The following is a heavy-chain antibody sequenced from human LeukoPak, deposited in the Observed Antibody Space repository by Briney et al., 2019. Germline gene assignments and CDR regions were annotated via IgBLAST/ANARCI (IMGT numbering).Heavy chain of an antibody. V-gene: IGHV3-23*01. CDR2: ISGSGGST. D-gene: IGHD6-19*01. J-gene: IGHJ4*02. CDR3: AKDRSSIAVAGTYDY. Sequence: GGSLRLSCAASGFTFSSYAMSWVRQAPGKGLEWVSAISGSGGSTYYADSVKGRFTISRDNSKNTLYLQMNSLRAEDKAVYYCAKDRSSIAVAGTYDYWGQGTLVTVSS. CDR1: GFTFSSYA.